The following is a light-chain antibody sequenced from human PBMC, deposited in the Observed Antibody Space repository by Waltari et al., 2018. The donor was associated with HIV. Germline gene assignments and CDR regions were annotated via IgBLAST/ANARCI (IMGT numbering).Light chain of an antibody. Sequence: SSELTQDPAVSVALGQTVRITCQGDSLRSYYASWYQQKPGQAPVLVIYGKNNRPSGIPDPFSCSSSRNTASLTITGAQAEDEADYYCNSRDSSGNHVGFGGGTKLTVL. CDR3: NSRDSSGNHVG. J-gene: IGLJ2*01. V-gene: IGLV3-19*01. CDR1: SLRSYY. CDR2: GKN.